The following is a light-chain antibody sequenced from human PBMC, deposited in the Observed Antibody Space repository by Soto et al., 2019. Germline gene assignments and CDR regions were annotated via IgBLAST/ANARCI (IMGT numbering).Light chain of an antibody. J-gene: IGLJ2*01. V-gene: IGLV1-44*01. CDR2: SNN. CDR3: AAWDDSLNGPV. CDR1: SSNIGSNT. Sequence: QSVLTQPPSASGTPGQRVTISCSGSSSNIGSNTVHWYQQLPGTAPKLLIYSNNQRPSGVPDRFSGSKSGTSASLAISGLQSEDEADYYCAAWDDSLNGPVFGGGPKVTVL.